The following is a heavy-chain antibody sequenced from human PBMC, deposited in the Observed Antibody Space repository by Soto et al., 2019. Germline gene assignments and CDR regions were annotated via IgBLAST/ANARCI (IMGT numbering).Heavy chain of an antibody. CDR2: INPNSGGT. J-gene: IGHJ4*02. V-gene: IGHV1-2*02. Sequence: GSVKVSCKASGYTFTGYYMHWVRQAPGQGLEWMGWINPNSGGTNYAQKFQGRVTMTRDTSISTAYMELSRLRSDDTAVYYCARLRGYSYGSHFDYWGQGTLVTVSS. CDR3: ARLRGYSYGSHFDY. CDR1: GYTFTGYY. D-gene: IGHD5-18*01.